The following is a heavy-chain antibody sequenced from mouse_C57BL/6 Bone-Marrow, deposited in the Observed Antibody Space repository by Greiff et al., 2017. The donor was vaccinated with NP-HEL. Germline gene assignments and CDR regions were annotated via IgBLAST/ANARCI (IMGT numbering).Heavy chain of an antibody. V-gene: IGHV1-31*01. CDR1: GYSFTGYY. CDR3: ARDDSGYDWFAY. D-gene: IGHD3-2*02. Sequence: EVQGVESGPELVKPGASVKISCKASGYSFTGYYMHWVKQSHGNILVWIGYIYPYNGVSSYNQKFKGKATLTVDKSSSKAFMELRSLTSEEAAVYYCARDDSGYDWFAYWGQGTLVTVSA. J-gene: IGHJ3*01. CDR2: IYPYNGVS.